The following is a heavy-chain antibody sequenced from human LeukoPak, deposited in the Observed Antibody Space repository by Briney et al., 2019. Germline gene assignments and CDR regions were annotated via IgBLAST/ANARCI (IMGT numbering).Heavy chain of an antibody. CDR1: DYSISSGYGYY. J-gene: IGHJ6*03. V-gene: IGHV4-38-2*02. CDR2: IYHSGIT. Sequence: SETLSLTCTVSDYSISSGYGYYWGWIRQPPGKGLEWIGNIYHSGITYYNHFNSSLKSRVTISIDTSKNQFSLKLSSVTAADTAVYYCARAGYQLLHYYYYYMDVWGKGTTVTISS. D-gene: IGHD2-2*01. CDR3: ARAGYQLLHYYYYYMDV.